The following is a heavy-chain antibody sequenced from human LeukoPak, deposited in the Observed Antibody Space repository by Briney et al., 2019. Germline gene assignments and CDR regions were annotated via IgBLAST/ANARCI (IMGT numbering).Heavy chain of an antibody. CDR1: RFTFSSYD. J-gene: IGHJ4*02. D-gene: IGHD3-10*01. V-gene: IGHV3-23*01. CDR3: AKDPTFYNY. Sequence: GGSLRLSCAASRFTFSSYDMSWFRQAPGKGLEWVSGISGSGSSTYYADSVKGRFTISRDNSKNTLYLQMNSLRAEDTAVYHCAKDPTFYNYWGQGTLVTVSS. CDR2: ISGSGSST.